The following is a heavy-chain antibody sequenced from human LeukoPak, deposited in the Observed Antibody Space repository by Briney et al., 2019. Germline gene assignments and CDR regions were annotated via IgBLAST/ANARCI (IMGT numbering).Heavy chain of an antibody. CDR2: VSDTGIT. CDR3: ARNRFQLSGAYWFDP. D-gene: IGHD2/OR15-2a*01. J-gene: IGHJ5*02. CDR1: GGSMKSSF. V-gene: IGHV4-59*01. Sequence: SETLSLTCSVSGGSMKSSFWSWIRQPPGKGLERIGYVSDTGITNSNLSLKSRVTFSIDTSKDQFCLKLRSVTAADTALYFCARNRFQLSGAYWFDPWGRGTLVTVSS.